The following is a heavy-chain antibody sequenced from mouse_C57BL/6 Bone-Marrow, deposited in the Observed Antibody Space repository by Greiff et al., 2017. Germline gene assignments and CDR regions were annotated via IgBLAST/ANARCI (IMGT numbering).Heavy chain of an antibody. J-gene: IGHJ3*01. CDR2: IHPNSGST. Sequence: QVQLQQPGAELVKPGASVKMSCKASGYTFTSYWMHWVKQRPGQGLEWIGMIHPNSGSTNYNEKSKSKATLTVDKSSSTAYMQLSSLTSEDSAVYYCARNDGPWFAYWGQGTLVTVSA. D-gene: IGHD2-3*01. V-gene: IGHV1-64*01. CDR1: GYTFTSYW. CDR3: ARNDGPWFAY.